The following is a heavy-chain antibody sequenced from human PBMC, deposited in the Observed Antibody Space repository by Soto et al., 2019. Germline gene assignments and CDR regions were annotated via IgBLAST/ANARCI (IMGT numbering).Heavy chain of an antibody. CDR3: AKSTKVYGSGSSMN. J-gene: IGHJ4*02. D-gene: IGHD3-10*01. Sequence: GGSLRLSCAASGFTFSSYAMSWVRQAPGKGLEWVSAISGSGGSTYYADSVKGRFTISRDNSKNTLYLQMNSLRAEDTAVYYCAKSTKVYGSGSSMNWGQGTLVTVSS. CDR2: ISGSGGST. V-gene: IGHV3-23*01. CDR1: GFTFSSYA.